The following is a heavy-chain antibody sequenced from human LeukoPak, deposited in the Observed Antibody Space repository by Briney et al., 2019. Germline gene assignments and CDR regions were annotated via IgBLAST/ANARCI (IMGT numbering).Heavy chain of an antibody. J-gene: IGHJ3*01. V-gene: IGHV1-69*05. CDR1: GGPSGNWA. CDR2: VIPVFRTT. D-gene: IGHD2/OR15-2a*01. CDR3: ASFLSGGGFDV. Sequence: EASVKVSCKPSGGPSGNWAISWVRQAPGQGLEWMGIVIPVFRTTHYTPTFQGRITITTDESATTVYMELTSLRSDDAAMYYCASFLSGGGFDVWGQGTMVTVSS.